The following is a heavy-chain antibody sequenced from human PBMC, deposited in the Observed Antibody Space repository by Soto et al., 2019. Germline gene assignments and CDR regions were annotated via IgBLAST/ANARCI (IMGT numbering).Heavy chain of an antibody. CDR1: GFTFSNAW. CDR3: TAPCGAYNWNCASNYYYYVMDV. CDR2: IKSKTDGGTT. V-gene: IGHV3-15*07. Sequence: GGSLRLSCAASGFTFSNAWMNWVRQAPGKGLEWVGRIKSKTDGGTTDYAAPVKGRFTISRDDSKNTLYLQMNSLKTEDTAVYYCTAPCGAYNWNCASNYYYYVMDVWGQGTTVTVSS. J-gene: IGHJ6*02. D-gene: IGHD1-7*01.